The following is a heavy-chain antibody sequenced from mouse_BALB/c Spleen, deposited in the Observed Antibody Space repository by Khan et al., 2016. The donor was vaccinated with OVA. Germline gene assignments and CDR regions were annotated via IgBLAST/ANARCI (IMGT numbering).Heavy chain of an antibody. J-gene: IGHJ4*01. V-gene: IGHV2-6-4*01. CDR1: GFSLSRYN. D-gene: IGHD2-14*01. Sequence: VKLLESGPDLVAPSQSLSITCTVSGFSLSRYNIHWVRQPPGKGLEWLGMIWAGGGTDYNSTLKSRLNISKDNSKSQVFLKMNSLQTDDTAMYYCARAYYRYDGYYAMDYWGQGTSVTVSS. CDR2: IWAGGGT. CDR3: ARAYYRYDGYYAMDY.